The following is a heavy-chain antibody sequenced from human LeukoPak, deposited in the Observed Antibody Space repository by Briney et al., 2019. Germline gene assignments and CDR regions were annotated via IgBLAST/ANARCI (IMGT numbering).Heavy chain of an antibody. J-gene: IGHJ3*02. CDR2: ITNSGSTI. CDR3: AGDRLGIFGSEGAFDI. D-gene: IGHD3-3*01. V-gene: IGHV3-11*01. Sequence: GGSLRLSCAASGFTFSDYYMSWIRQSPGKGLEWVSYITNSGSTIYYADSVNGRFTISRDNAKNSLFLQMNSLRAEDTAVYYCAGDRLGIFGSEGAFDIWGQGTMVTVS. CDR1: GFTFSDYY.